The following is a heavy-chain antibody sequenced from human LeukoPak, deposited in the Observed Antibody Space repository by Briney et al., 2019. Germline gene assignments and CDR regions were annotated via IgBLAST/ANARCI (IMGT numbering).Heavy chain of an antibody. CDR1: GFNFSTYW. CDR2: IKEDGSER. J-gene: IGHJ4*02. V-gene: IGHV3-7*01. CDR3: AREEGGYGFWSGYVEY. Sequence: GGSLRLSCTASGFNFSTYWMTWVRQVPGKGLEWVANIKEDGSERYYVDAVKGRFSISRDNAKNSLYLQMNSLRAEDTAVYYCAREEGGYGFWSGYVEYWGQGALVTVSS. D-gene: IGHD3-3*01.